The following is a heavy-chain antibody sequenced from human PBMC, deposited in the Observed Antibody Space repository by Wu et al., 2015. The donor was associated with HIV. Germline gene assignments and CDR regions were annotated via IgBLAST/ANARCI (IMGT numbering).Heavy chain of an antibody. V-gene: IGHV1-18*01. D-gene: IGHD3-22*01. CDR2: ISAYNGNT. CDR3: ARVKQPIDYYDSSGYYVDAFDI. Sequence: QVQLVQSGAEVKKPGASVKVSCKASGYTFTSYGISWVRQAPGQGLEWMGWISAYNGNTNYAQKLQGRVTMTTDTSTSTAYMELRSLRSDDTAVYYCARVKQPIDYYDSSGYYVDAFDIWGQGTMVTVSS. J-gene: IGHJ3*02. CDR1: GYTFTSYG.